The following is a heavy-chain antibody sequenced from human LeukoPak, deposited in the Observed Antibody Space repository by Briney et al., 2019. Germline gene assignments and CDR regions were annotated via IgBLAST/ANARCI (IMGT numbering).Heavy chain of an antibody. Sequence: QAGGSLRLSCAASGFTFSSYWMSWVRQAPGKGLEWVANIKQDGSQKYYVDSVKGRFTISRDNAKNSLYLQMNSLRAEDTAVYYCARVPKHGIAAPTNYYYYYMDVWGKGTTVTVSS. V-gene: IGHV3-7*01. D-gene: IGHD6-6*01. CDR2: IKQDGSQK. CDR3: ARVPKHGIAAPTNYYYYYMDV. CDR1: GFTFSSYW. J-gene: IGHJ6*03.